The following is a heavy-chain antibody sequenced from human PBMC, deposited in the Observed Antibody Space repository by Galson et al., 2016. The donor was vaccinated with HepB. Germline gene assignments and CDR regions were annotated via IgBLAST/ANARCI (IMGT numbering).Heavy chain of an antibody. V-gene: IGHV4-61*08. Sequence: EPLSLTCPVSGASLGVRGYHWAWIRQHTGKGLDWMAHTCYGMDNRYHPSLKGRVTLSTDTSTNAMSLTLTSVTAADTAVYYCGTYLGGHEGTGYWGQGTPVIVSS. CDR2: TCYGMDN. CDR3: GTYLGGHEGTGY. CDR1: GASLGVRGYH. J-gene: IGHJ4*02. D-gene: IGHD1-1*01.